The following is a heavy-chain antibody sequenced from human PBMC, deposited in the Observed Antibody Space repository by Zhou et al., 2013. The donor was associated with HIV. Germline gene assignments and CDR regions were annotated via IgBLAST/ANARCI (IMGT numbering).Heavy chain of an antibody. CDR1: GGTFSSYA. J-gene: IGHJ4*02. D-gene: IGHD6-13*01. Sequence: QVQLVQSGAEVKKPGSSVKVSCKASGGTFSSYAISWVRQAPGQGLEWMGGIIPIFGTANYAQKFQGRVMITTDESTSTAYMELSSLRSEDTAVYYCARAGSSWYGSYFDYWGQGTLVTVSS. CDR3: ARAGSSWYGSYFDY. V-gene: IGHV1-69*05. CDR2: IIPIFGTA.